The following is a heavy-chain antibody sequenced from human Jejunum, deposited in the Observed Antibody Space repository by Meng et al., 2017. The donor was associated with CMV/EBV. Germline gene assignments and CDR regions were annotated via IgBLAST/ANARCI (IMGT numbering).Heavy chain of an antibody. D-gene: IGHD3-10*01. J-gene: IGHJ5*02. CDR1: GYTFTDHY. Sequence: ASGYTFTDHYIHWVRQAPGQGLEWMGRINPNSGGTNYAQKVRGRVTMTRDSTAYMEMTRLTYDDTAVYYCARTPASYGSGGWRLDLWGQGTLVTVSS. V-gene: IGHV1-2*06. CDR3: ARTPASYGSGGWRLDL. CDR2: INPNSGGT.